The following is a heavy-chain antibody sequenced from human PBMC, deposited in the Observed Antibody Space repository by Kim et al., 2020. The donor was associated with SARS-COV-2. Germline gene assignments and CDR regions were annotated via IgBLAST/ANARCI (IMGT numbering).Heavy chain of an antibody. J-gene: IGHJ3*02. V-gene: IGHV3-53*01. Sequence: STYYADSVKGRFTISRDNSKNTLYLQMNSLRAEDTAVYYCARERVNAFDIWGQGTMVTVSS. CDR2: ST. D-gene: IGHD3-10*01. CDR3: ARERVNAFDI.